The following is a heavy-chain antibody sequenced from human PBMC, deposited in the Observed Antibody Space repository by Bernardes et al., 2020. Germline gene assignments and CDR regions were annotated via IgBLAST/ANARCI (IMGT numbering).Heavy chain of an antibody. CDR2: IYYSGST. CDR3: ARVKGYCSGGSCSWWFDP. Sequence: SEPLSLTCTVSGGSISSYYWSWIRQPPGKGLEWIGYIYYSGSTNYNPSLKSRVTISVDTSKNQFSLKLSSVTAADTAVYYCARVKGYCSGGSCSWWFDPWGQGTLVTVSS. CDR1: GGSISSYY. D-gene: IGHD2-15*01. V-gene: IGHV4-59*01. J-gene: IGHJ5*02.